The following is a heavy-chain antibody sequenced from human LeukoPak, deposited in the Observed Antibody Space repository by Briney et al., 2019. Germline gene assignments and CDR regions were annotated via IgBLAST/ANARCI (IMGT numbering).Heavy chain of an antibody. Sequence: PGGSLRLSCAASGFTFSSYAMSWVRQAPGKGLEWVSAISGSGGSTYYADSVKGRFTISRDNSKNTLYLQMNSLRAEDTAVYYCAKDPVGQVRGVISGTFGYWGQGTLVTVSS. D-gene: IGHD3-10*01. V-gene: IGHV3-23*01. CDR1: GFTFSSYA. CDR2: ISGSGGST. CDR3: AKDPVGQVRGVISGTFGY. J-gene: IGHJ4*02.